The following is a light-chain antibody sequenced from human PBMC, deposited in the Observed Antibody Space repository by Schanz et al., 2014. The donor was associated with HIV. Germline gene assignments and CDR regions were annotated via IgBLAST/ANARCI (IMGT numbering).Light chain of an antibody. CDR3: QSYDNSLKGYG. J-gene: IGLJ2*01. CDR2: SNS. Sequence: QSVLPQSPSASGTPGQRVTISCSGSSSNIGSNTVNWYQQLPGTAPKLLIYSNSRRPSGVPDRFSGSKSGTSASLAITGLQAEDEADYYCQSYDNSLKGYGFGGGTKVTVL. CDR1: SSNIGSNT. V-gene: IGLV1-44*01.